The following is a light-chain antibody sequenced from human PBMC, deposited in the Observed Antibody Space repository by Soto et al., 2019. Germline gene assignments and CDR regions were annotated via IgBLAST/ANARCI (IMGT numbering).Light chain of an antibody. V-gene: IGKV1-5*01. CDR2: DTS. Sequence: DIKMNNSPSALSASVGDRVTITCRASQSVSDWLAWYQQKPGNPPKLLIYDTSRLESAVPSRFSASGSGTEFTLTISGLQPDDFATYYCQQYETFSGTFGPVTNVDI. J-gene: IGKJ1*01. CDR1: QSVSDW. CDR3: QQYETFSGT.